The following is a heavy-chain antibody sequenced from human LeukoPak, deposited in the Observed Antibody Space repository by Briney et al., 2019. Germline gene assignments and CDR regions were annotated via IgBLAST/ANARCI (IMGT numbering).Heavy chain of an antibody. J-gene: IGHJ4*02. CDR2: VSYSGST. Sequence: PSETLSLTCTVSGAYMRNYYWSWIRQPPGKGLEWIGYVSYSGSTNYNPSLKSRVTISIDASKNRFSLKLDSVNAADTGVYYCARENSGWLYFDCWGQGTLVAASS. V-gene: IGHV4-59*12. CDR1: GAYMRNYY. CDR3: ARENSGWLYFDC. D-gene: IGHD6-19*01.